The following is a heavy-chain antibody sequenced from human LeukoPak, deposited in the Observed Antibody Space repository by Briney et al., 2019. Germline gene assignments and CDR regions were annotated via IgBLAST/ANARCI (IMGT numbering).Heavy chain of an antibody. CDR1: GHSISSGSS. CDR2: IHHFGST. J-gene: IGHJ4*02. Sequence: SETLSLTCTVSGHSISSGSSWGWIRQPPGKRLEWIGNIHHFGSTHYNPSLNDRVTISIDKSKNEFSLRLTSVTAADTAVYYCAKSAYGSTVWYFNSWGQGTLVTVSS. V-gene: IGHV4-38-2*02. CDR3: AKSAYGSTVWYFNS. D-gene: IGHD4-23*01.